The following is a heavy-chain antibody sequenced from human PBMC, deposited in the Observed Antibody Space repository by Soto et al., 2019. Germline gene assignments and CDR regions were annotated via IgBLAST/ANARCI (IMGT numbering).Heavy chain of an antibody. D-gene: IGHD2-2*02. J-gene: IGHJ6*02. CDR1: GFTFSSYG. Sequence: GGSLRLSCAASGFTFSSYGMHWVRQAPGKGLEWVAVISYDGSNKYYADSVKGRFTISRDNSKNTLYLQMNSLRAEDTAVYYCAKGVVPAAIGHYYYYYGMDVWGQGTTVTVSS. CDR3: AKGVVPAAIGHYYYYYGMDV. V-gene: IGHV3-30*18. CDR2: ISYDGSNK.